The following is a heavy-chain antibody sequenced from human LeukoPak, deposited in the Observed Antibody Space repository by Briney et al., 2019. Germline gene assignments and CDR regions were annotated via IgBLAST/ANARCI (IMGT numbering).Heavy chain of an antibody. J-gene: IGHJ4*02. D-gene: IGHD3-3*01. CDR2: ISSSSSYI. CDR3: ARDLVRFTRFLEWLFGSAFDY. CDR1: GFTFSSYS. Sequence: GALRLSCAASGFTFSSYSMNWVRQAPGKGLEWVSSISSSSSYIYYADSVKGRFTISRDNAKNSLYLQMNSLRAEDTAVYYCARDLVRFTRFLEWLFGSAFDYWGQGTLVTVSS. V-gene: IGHV3-21*01.